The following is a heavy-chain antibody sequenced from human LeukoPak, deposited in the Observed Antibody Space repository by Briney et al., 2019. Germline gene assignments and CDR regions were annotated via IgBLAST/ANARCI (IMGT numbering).Heavy chain of an antibody. CDR2: IKSKTDGGTT. D-gene: IGHD4-17*01. CDR3: TTDYMTTVTTI. Sequence: GGSLRLPCAASGFTFSSYAMSWVRQAPGKGLEWVGRIKSKTDGGTTDYAAPVKGRFTISRDDSKNTLYLQMNSLKTEDTAVYYCTTDYMTTVTTIWGQGTLVTVSS. J-gene: IGHJ4*02. V-gene: IGHV3-15*01. CDR1: GFTFSSYA.